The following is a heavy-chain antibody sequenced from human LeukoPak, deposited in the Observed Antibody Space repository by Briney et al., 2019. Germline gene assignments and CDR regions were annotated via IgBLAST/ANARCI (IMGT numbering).Heavy chain of an antibody. J-gene: IGHJ5*02. Sequence: EPSETLSLTCTVSGGSISSYYWSWNRQPPGKGLEWIGYIHYSGSTNYNPSLKSRVTISIDTSKNQFSLKLSSVTAADTAVYYCARRGTQLSSWFDPWGQGTLVTVSS. CDR1: GGSISSYY. CDR3: ARRGTQLSSWFDP. D-gene: IGHD5-18*01. V-gene: IGHV4-59*08. CDR2: IHYSGST.